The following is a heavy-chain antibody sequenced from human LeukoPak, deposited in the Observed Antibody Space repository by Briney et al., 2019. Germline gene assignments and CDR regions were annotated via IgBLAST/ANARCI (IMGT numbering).Heavy chain of an antibody. Sequence: GGSLRLSCAASGFTFSDYYMSWIRQAPGKGLEWVSYISSSGSTIYYADSVKGRFTISRDNAKNSLYLQMKSLRAEDMALYYCAKDLRYYDSSGFDYWGQGTLVTVSS. D-gene: IGHD3-22*01. J-gene: IGHJ4*02. CDR1: GFTFSDYY. CDR3: AKDLRYYDSSGFDY. V-gene: IGHV3-11*01. CDR2: ISSSGSTI.